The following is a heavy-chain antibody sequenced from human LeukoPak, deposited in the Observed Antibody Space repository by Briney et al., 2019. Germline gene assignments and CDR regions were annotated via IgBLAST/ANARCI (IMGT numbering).Heavy chain of an antibody. CDR3: ARAYCSGGNCYSKSNFDS. Sequence: ASVKVSCKASGYTFTSYDINWVRHAPGQGLEWMGWVNPDSGGTNYAQKFQGRVTMTRATSITTAYMELSRLRSDDTAVYFCARAYCSGGNCYSKSNFDSWGQGTLVTVSS. V-gene: IGHV1-2*02. CDR2: VNPDSGGT. CDR1: GYTFTSYD. J-gene: IGHJ4*02. D-gene: IGHD2-15*01.